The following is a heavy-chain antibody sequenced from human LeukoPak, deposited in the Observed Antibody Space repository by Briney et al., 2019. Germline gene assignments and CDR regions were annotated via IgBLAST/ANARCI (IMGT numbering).Heavy chain of an antibody. CDR3: ARGGSPIYYYYIDV. J-gene: IGHJ6*03. V-gene: IGHV1-2*02. D-gene: IGHD2-2*01. CDR2: INPNSGGT. CDR1: GYTFTDYF. Sequence: EASVKVSCKASGYTFTDYFMHWVRQAPGQGLEWMGWINPNSGGTNYAQNFQGRVTMTRDTSISTAYMELSRLRSDDTAVYYCARGGSPIYYYYIDVWGKGTTVTISS.